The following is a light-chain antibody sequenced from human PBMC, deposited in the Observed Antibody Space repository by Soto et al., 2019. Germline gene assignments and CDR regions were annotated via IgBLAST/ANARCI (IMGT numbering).Light chain of an antibody. CDR1: QSVRTY. CDR2: DAS. Sequence: EIVLTQSPATLALSPGERATLSCRASQSVRTYLAWYQQKPGQAPRLLIYDASSRATGIPARFSGSGSGTDFTLAISSLEPEDFAVYYCQQRTKWPPTFGQGTKVEIK. V-gene: IGKV3-11*01. CDR3: QQRTKWPPT. J-gene: IGKJ1*01.